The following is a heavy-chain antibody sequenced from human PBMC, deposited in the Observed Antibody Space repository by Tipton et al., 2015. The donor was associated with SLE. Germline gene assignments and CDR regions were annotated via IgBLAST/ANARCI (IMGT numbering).Heavy chain of an antibody. J-gene: IGHJ6*03. CDR3: ARGSGRTYYDFMDV. D-gene: IGHD1-26*01. Sequence: LSLTCAASGFTFDDYGMSWVRQAPGKGLEWVSGINWNGGSTGYADSVKGRFTISRDNAKNSLYLQMNSLRAEDTALYYRARGSGRTYYDFMDVWGKGTTVTVSS. CDR1: GFTFDDYG. CDR2: INWNGGST. V-gene: IGHV3-20*04.